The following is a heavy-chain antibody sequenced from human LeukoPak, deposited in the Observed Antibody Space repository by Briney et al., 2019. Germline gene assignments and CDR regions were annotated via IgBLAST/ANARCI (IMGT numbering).Heavy chain of an antibody. CDR2: INPSGGST. CDR3: ARGPSITMVRGGQWYYYMDV. Sequence: ASVKVSCKVSGYTFTSYYMHWVRQAPGQGLEWMGIINPSGGSTNYAQKFQGRVTMTRDTSTNTVYMELSSLRSEDTAVYYCARGPSITMVRGGQWYYYMDVWGKGTTVTISS. J-gene: IGHJ6*03. D-gene: IGHD3-10*01. V-gene: IGHV1-46*01. CDR1: GYTFTSYY.